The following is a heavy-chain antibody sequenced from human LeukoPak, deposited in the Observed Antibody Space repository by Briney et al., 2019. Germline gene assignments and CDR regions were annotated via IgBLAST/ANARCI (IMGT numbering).Heavy chain of an antibody. D-gene: IGHD6-19*01. CDR1: GGSISSSNW. J-gene: IGHJ4*02. Sequence: SGTLSLTCGVSGGSISSSNWWSWVRQPPGKGLEWIGEIYHSGSTNYNPSLKSRVTISVDKSKNQFSLKLSSVTAADTAVYYCARSGGIAVAGSFDYWGQGTLVTVSS. CDR3: ARSGGIAVAGSFDY. CDR2: IYHSGST. V-gene: IGHV4-4*02.